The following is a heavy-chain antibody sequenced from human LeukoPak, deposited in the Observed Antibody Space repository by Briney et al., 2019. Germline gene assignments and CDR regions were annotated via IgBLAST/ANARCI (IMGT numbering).Heavy chain of an antibody. D-gene: IGHD3-3*01. Sequence: AGGSLRLSCAASGFTFRDAWMTWVRQAPGKGLEWVGRIRSKTDGGTTDYAVSVQGRFTISRDDSKNTLYLQMSSLKTEDTAVYYCAKHIYGVVSIQQWGQGTLVTVSS. CDR3: AKHIYGVVSIQQ. CDR1: GFTFRDAW. CDR2: IRSKTDGGTT. J-gene: IGHJ1*01. V-gene: IGHV3-15*01.